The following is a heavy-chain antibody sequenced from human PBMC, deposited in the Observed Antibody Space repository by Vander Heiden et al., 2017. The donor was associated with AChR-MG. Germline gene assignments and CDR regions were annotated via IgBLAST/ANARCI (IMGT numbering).Heavy chain of an antibody. J-gene: IGHJ5*02. Sequence: QVQLQESGPGLVKPSETLSLTCAVSGYSITSGYYWGWIRQSPGKGLEWIGSIRHGGNTYYNPSLQSRVTISLDTSQNQLSLRLISVTAADTAVYYCAREYTVTHINWFDPWGQGILVTLSS. V-gene: IGHV4-38-2*02. CDR1: GYSITSGYY. CDR3: AREYTVTHINWFDP. CDR2: IRHGGNT. D-gene: IGHD4-17*01.